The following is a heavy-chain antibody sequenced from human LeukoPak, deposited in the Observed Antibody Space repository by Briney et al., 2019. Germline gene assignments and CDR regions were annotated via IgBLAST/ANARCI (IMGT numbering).Heavy chain of an antibody. CDR1: GFTFSSYA. CDR2: ISGSGGST. CDR3: ARSGLSREAAGLPPYY. J-gene: IGHJ4*02. Sequence: GGSLRLTCVAYGFTFSSYAMSWVRQAPGKGLEWVSAISGSGGSTYYAASVKGRFTISRDSSKNTLYLQMTSLRAEETAVYYCARSGLSREAAGLPPYYCGEGTLVTVS. V-gene: IGHV3-23*01. D-gene: IGHD6-13*01.